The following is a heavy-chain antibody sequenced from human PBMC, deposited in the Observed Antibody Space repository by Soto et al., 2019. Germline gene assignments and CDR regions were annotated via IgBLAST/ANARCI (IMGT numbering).Heavy chain of an antibody. J-gene: IGHJ5*01. Sequence: AGGSLRLSCAGSGFTFSNYAMSWVRQAPGKGLEWVSTLSASGGHTDYADSVKGRFTISRDSSKNTMYLQMISLRAEDTAVYYCAKLPSSMMPNWFDSWGQGTLVTVSS. CDR3: AKLPSSMMPNWFDS. CDR2: LSASGGHT. V-gene: IGHV3-23*01. D-gene: IGHD2-2*01. CDR1: GFTFSNYA.